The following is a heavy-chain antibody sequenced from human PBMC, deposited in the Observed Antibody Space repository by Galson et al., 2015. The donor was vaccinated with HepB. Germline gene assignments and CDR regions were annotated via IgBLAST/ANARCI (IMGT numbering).Heavy chain of an antibody. CDR3: AERSSNWGFIDY. CDR2: ISGSGDNT. J-gene: IGHJ4*02. Sequence: SLRLSCAASGFTFSNYGMRWVRQAPGKGLEYVSTISGSGDNTYYTDSVKGRFTISRDNSKDTLYLQMNSLRAEDTAVYYCAERSSNWGFIDYWGQGTLVTVSS. CDR1: GFTFSNYG. V-gene: IGHV3-23*01. D-gene: IGHD7-27*01.